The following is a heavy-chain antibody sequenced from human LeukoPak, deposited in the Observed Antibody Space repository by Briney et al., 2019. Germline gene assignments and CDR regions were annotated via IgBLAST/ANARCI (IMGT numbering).Heavy chain of an antibody. CDR1: GASIGSSSYY. V-gene: IGHV4-39*01. CDR3: ARPLLEAHFGAFSPSHLSFDL. Sequence: SETLSLTCTGSGASIGSSSYYWAWIRQPPGQGLGWIGSVYSSGRTYYNPSLKSRVTISVETSKNRFSLRLSSLTAADTAVYYCARPLLEAHFGAFSPSHLSFDLWGQGTQVSVSS. CDR2: VYSSGRT. D-gene: IGHD6-6*01. J-gene: IGHJ4*02.